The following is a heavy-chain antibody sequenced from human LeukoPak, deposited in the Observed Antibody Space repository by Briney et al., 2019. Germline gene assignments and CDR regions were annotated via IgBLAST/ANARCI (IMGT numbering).Heavy chain of an antibody. J-gene: IGHJ5*02. D-gene: IGHD3-10*01. V-gene: IGHV4-30-4*01. CDR3: ARSLLSAGSGSYGFDP. CDR2: IYYSGST. Sequence: SQTLSLTCSVSGGSISSGDYYWSWIRQPPGKGLEWIGHIYYSGSTHHNPSLKSRVTISVDTSKNQFSLKLSSVTATDTAVYYCARSLLSAGSGSYGFDPWGQGTLVTVSS. CDR1: GGSISSGDYY.